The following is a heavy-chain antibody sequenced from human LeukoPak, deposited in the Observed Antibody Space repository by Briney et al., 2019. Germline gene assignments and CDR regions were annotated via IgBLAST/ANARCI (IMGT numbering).Heavy chain of an antibody. CDR2: IYYSGST. CDR1: GDSISSHY. J-gene: IGHJ4*02. D-gene: IGHD5-24*01. CDR3: ARGAGDGYNRNCFDY. Sequence: PSETLSLTCTVSGDSISSHYWSWIRQPPGKGLEWIGYIYYSGSTNYNPSLKSRVTISVDTSKNQFSLKLSSVTAADRAVYYCARGAGDGYNRNCFDYWGQGTLVTVSS. V-gene: IGHV4-59*11.